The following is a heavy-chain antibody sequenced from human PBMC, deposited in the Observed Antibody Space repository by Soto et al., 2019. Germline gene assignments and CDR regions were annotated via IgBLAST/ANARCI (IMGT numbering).Heavy chain of an antibody. CDR2: IYYSGAT. CDR3: ARGGLGYCSGGSCYSAELSRYYYGMDV. CDR1: GGSISSGGYY. Sequence: QVQLQESGPGLVKPSQTLSLTCTVSGGSISSGGYYWSWIRQHPGKGLEWIGYIYYSGATYYNPTLKGRVTTSVDTPKNQLSLKLSSVTAADTAVYYCARGGLGYCSGGSCYSAELSRYYYGMDVWGQGTTVTVSS. J-gene: IGHJ6*02. V-gene: IGHV4-31*03. D-gene: IGHD2-15*01.